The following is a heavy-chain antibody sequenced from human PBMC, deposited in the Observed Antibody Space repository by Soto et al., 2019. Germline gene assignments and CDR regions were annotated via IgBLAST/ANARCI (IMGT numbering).Heavy chain of an antibody. D-gene: IGHD3-22*01. J-gene: IGHJ3*02. CDR2: IYYSGST. Sequence: SETLSLTCTVSGGSISGGGYYWSWIRQHPGKGLEWIGYIYYSGSTYYNPSLKSRVTISVDTSKNQFSLKLSSVTAADTAVYYCARDGLRGWAFDIWRQGTMVTVSS. CDR1: GGSISGGGYY. CDR3: ARDGLRGWAFDI. V-gene: IGHV4-31*03.